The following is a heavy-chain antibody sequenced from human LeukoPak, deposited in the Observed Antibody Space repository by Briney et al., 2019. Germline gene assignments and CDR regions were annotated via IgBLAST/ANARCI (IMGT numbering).Heavy chain of an antibody. CDR2: IDNDGSTT. Sequence: GGPLRLSCAASGFTFSSYWMHWVRQAPGKGLVWVSRIDNDGSTTYYTDSVKGRFTISRDNAKNTLYLQMNSLRAEDTAVYYCLRGGNDCWGQGTLVTVSS. CDR3: LRGGNDC. V-gene: IGHV3-74*01. J-gene: IGHJ4*02. D-gene: IGHD6-25*01. CDR1: GFTFSSYW.